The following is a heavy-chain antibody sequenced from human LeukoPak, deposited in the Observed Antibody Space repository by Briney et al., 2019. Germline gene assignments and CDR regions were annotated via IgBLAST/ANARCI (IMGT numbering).Heavy chain of an antibody. Sequence: SVTVSCKASGGTFSSYAISWVRQAPGQGLEWMGRIIPIFGTANYAQKFPGRVTITTDESTSTAYMELISLRSKDTSVYYCARVSGSVLDYWGQGTLVTVSS. V-gene: IGHV1-69*05. J-gene: IGHJ4*02. D-gene: IGHD3-10*01. CDR1: GGTFSSYA. CDR2: IIPIFGTA. CDR3: ARVSGSVLDY.